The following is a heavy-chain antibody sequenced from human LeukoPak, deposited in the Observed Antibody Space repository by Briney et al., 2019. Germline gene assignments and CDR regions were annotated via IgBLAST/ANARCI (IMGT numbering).Heavy chain of an antibody. CDR1: GFTFSSYE. D-gene: IGHD1-26*01. V-gene: IGHV3-48*03. J-gene: IGHJ4*02. CDR2: ISSSGSTI. Sequence: GGSLRLSCAASGFTFSSYEMNWVRQAPGKGLEWVAYISSSGSTIYYADAVKGRFTISRDNAKNSLYLQMNSLTADDTAVYYCARFGGSGTLLNYWGQGTLVTVSS. CDR3: ARFGGSGTLLNY.